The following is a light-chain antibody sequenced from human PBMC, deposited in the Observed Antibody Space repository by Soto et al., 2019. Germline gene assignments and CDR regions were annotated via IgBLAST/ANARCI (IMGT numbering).Light chain of an antibody. CDR2: NSD. Sequence: QSVLTQPPSASGTPGQRVTISCSGSRSNIGTYTVNWFQQLPGTAPKLLIYNSDQRPSGVPDRFSGSKSGTSASLAISGLQSEGEADYYCAAWDDSLNCPLFGGGTQLTVL. V-gene: IGLV1-44*01. J-gene: IGLJ2*01. CDR3: AAWDDSLNCPL. CDR1: RSNIGTYT.